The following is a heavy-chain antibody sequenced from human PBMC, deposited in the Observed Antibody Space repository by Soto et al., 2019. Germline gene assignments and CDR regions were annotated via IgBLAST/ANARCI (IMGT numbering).Heavy chain of an antibody. Sequence: ASVKVSCKASGYTFTSYGISWVRQAPGQGLEWMGWISAYNGNTNYAQKLQGRVTMTTDTSTSTAYMELRSLRSDDTAVYYCARDSDSEQWLEPYYYYGMDVWGQGTTVTVSS. CDR3: ARDSDSEQWLEPYYYYGMDV. CDR2: ISAYNGNT. CDR1: GYTFTSYG. D-gene: IGHD6-19*01. V-gene: IGHV1-18*01. J-gene: IGHJ6*02.